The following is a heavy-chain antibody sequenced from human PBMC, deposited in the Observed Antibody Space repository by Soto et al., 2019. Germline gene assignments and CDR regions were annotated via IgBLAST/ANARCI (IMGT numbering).Heavy chain of an antibody. J-gene: IGHJ5*02. CDR3: AGGGGGIGGGTNPRFDP. CDR1: GYSFSNYW. Sequence: PGESLKISCKGSGYSFSNYWIGWVRQLPGKGLEWMGTIYPGDSDTKYSPSFQGQVTISADKSISTAYLQWSSLRASDSALYYCAGGGGGIGGGTNPRFDPWGQGTLVTVSS. V-gene: IGHV5-51*01. CDR2: IYPGDSDT. D-gene: IGHD2-15*01.